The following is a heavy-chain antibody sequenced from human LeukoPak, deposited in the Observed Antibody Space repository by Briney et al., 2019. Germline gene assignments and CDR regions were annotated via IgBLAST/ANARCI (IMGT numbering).Heavy chain of an antibody. D-gene: IGHD6-13*01. CDR1: GGSISSYY. CDR2: IYYSGST. CDR3: ARYSSSWFYVDY. Sequence: SETLSLTCTVSGGSISSYYWSWIRQAPGKGLEWIGYIYYSGSTNYNPSLKSRVTISVDTSKNQFSLKLSSVTAADTAVYYCARYSSSWFYVDYWGQGTLVTVSS. J-gene: IGHJ4*02. V-gene: IGHV4-59*08.